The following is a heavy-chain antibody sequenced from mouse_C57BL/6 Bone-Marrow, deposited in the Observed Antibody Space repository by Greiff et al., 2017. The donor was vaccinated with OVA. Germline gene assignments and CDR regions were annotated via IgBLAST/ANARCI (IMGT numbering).Heavy chain of an antibody. V-gene: IGHV1-26*01. CDR2: INPNNGGT. J-gene: IGHJ1*03. Sequence: VQLQQSGPELVKPGASVKISCKASGYTFTDYYMNWVKQSHGKSLEWIGDINPNNGGTSYNQKFKGKATLTVDKSSSTAYMELRSLTSEDSAVYYCARGLLRYPDWYFDVWGTGTTVTVSS. CDR1: GYTFTDYY. D-gene: IGHD1-1*01. CDR3: ARGLLRYPDWYFDV.